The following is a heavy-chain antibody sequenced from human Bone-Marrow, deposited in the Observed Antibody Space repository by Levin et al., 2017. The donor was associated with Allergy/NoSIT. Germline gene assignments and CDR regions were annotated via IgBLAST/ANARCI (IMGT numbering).Heavy chain of an antibody. CDR1: GFTFSSYG. D-gene: IGHD3-9*01. V-gene: IGHV3-30*18. CDR2: ISYDGSNK. Sequence: PGGSLRLSCAASGFTFSSYGMHWVRQAPGKGLEWVAVISYDGSNKYYADSVKGRFTISRDNSKNTLYLQMNSLRAEDTAVYYCAKDHLLRYLGYWGQGTLVTVSS. CDR3: AKDHLLRYLGY. J-gene: IGHJ4*02.